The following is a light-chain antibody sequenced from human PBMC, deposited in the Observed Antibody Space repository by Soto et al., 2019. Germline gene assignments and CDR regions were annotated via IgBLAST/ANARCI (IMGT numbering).Light chain of an antibody. CDR2: DSS. V-gene: IGKV3-20*01. J-gene: IGKJ4*01. Sequence: EIVLTQSPGTLSLSPGDRAALSCRTTQILNGGSLAWYQVKPGQAPRLLMYDSSIRAAGFPNRFSGSGSGTDFTLTISRLETEDFVVYSCQLYGSSPELTCGGGTKVEIK. CDR3: QLYGSSPELT. CDR1: QILNGGS.